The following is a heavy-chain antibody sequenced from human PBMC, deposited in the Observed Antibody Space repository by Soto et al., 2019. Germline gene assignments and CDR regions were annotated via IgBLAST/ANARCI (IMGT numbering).Heavy chain of an antibody. V-gene: IGHV4-61*01. D-gene: IGHD6-19*01. CDR3: ARSGSGSGWL. CDR2: IYYSGST. J-gene: IGHJ4*02. Sequence: ETLSLTCTVSGGSVSSGRYYWSWIRQPPGKGLEWIGYIYYSGSTKYNPSLKSRVTISVDTSKNQFSLNLSSMTAADTAVYYCARSGSGSGWLGGQGTLVTVSS. CDR1: GGSVSSGRYY.